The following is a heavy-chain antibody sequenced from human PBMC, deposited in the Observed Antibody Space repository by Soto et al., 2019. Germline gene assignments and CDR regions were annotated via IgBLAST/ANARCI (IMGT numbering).Heavy chain of an antibody. CDR1: DGSISGYY. J-gene: IGHJ4*02. V-gene: IGHV4-59*01. D-gene: IGHD4-17*01. Sequence: SETLSLTCTVSDGSISGYYWTCIRQPPGKGLEWIGYIYYSGSTNYNPSLKSRVTISVDTSKNQFSLKLSSVTHADTAVYYCARGYGDYVSDYRGQGLLVIVSS. CDR3: ARGYGDYVSDY. CDR2: IYYSGST.